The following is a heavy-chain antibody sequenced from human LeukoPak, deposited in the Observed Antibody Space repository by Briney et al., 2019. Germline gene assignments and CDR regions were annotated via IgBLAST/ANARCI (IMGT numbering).Heavy chain of an antibody. CDR2: FDPEDGET. CDR3: ATVWRYFDWLSLDY. Sequence: GASVKVSCKVSGHILTELSMHWVRQAPGKGLEWMGGFDPEDGETIYAQKSQGRVTMTEDTSTDTAYMELSSLRSEDTAVYYCATVWRYFDWLSLDYWGQGTLVTVSS. V-gene: IGHV1-24*01. J-gene: IGHJ4*02. D-gene: IGHD3-9*01. CDR1: GHILTELS.